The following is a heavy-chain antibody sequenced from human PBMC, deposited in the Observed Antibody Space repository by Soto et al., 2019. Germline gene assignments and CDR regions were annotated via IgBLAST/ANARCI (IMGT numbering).Heavy chain of an antibody. CDR1: GFTFTSYA. CDR2: ISATGNTI. V-gene: IGHV3-23*01. D-gene: IGHD6-19*01. CDR3: AKDVGQQWRPDY. Sequence: EVQVLESGGGLVQRGGSLRLSCAASGFTFTSYAMTWVRQAPGKGLEWVSAISATGNTIYYADAVRRRFTISRDNSKNIVYLQMDSLRAEDTAVYYCAKDVGQQWRPDYWGQGTLVRVSS. J-gene: IGHJ4*02.